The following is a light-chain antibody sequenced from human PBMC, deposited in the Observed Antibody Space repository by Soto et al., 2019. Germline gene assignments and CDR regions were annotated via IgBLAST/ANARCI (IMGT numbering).Light chain of an antibody. V-gene: IGLV1-44*01. J-gene: IGLJ2*01. Sequence: QSVLTQPPSASGTPGQRVTISCSGGSSNIGTNGVNWYQQLPGMAPKLLIYYNNQRPSGVPDRFSGSKSGTSASLAISGLQSEDEADFYCAAWDGSLRSLLFGGGTKLTVL. CDR3: AAWDGSLRSLL. CDR1: SSNIGTNG. CDR2: YNN.